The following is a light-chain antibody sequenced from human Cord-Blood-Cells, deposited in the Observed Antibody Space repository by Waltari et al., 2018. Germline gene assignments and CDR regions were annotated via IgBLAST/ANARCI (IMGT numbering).Light chain of an antibody. CDR2: AAS. J-gene: IGKJ5*01. Sequence: DSQMTQSPCSLPASVGVRVTITCRASQSISSYLNWYQQKPGKAPQLLIYAASSLQSGVPSRLSGSGSGTDFTLTISSLQPEDFATYYCQQSYSTPPITFGQGTRLGIK. V-gene: IGKV1-39*01. CDR1: QSISSY. CDR3: QQSYSTPPIT.